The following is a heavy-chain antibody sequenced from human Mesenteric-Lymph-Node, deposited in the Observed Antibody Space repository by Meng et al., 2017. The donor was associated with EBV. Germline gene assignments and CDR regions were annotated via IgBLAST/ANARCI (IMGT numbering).Heavy chain of an antibody. D-gene: IGHD3-10*01. J-gene: IGHJ4*02. CDR3: VRGLGGSGNYYFDY. CDR2: VFHSGST. V-gene: IGHV4-4*02. CDR1: GASITTGNW. Sequence: QVQVQESGPGLVKPSATLSLTCAVSGASITTGNWWSWVRQTPGKGLEWIGAVFHSGSTNYNPSLKSRVTISVDKSKNQFSLEVTSVTAADAAVYYCVRGLGGSGNYYFDYWGQGTLVTVSS.